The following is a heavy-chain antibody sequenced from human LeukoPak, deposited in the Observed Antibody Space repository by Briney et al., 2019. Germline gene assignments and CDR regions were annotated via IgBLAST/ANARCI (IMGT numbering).Heavy chain of an antibody. CDR1: GYTFTSYY. CDR3: ARIAAAVRSNRNWFDP. CDR2: INPSGGST. D-gene: IGHD6-13*01. J-gene: IGHJ5*02. Sequence: GASVKVSCKASGYTFTSYYMYWVRQAPGQGLEWMGIINPSGGSTSYAQKFQGRVTMTRDMSTSTVYMELSSLRSEDTAVYHCARIAAAVRSNRNWFDPWGQGTLVTVSS. V-gene: IGHV1-46*01.